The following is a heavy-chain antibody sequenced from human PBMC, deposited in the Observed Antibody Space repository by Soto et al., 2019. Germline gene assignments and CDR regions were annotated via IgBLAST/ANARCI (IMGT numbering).Heavy chain of an antibody. CDR2: INHSGST. Sequence: PSETLSLTCAVYGGSFSGYYWSWIRQPPGKGLEWIGEINHSGSTNYNPSLKSRVTISVDTSKNQFSLKLSSVTAADTAVYYCARGRPPRITTVRGVKPPPTFDYWGQGTLVTVSS. CDR1: GGSFSGYY. D-gene: IGHD3-10*01. V-gene: IGHV4-34*01. J-gene: IGHJ4*02. CDR3: ARGRPPRITTVRGVKPPPTFDY.